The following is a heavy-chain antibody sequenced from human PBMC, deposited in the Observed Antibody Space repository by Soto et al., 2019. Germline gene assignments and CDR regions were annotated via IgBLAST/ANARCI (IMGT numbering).Heavy chain of an antibody. D-gene: IGHD2-8*01. V-gene: IGHV1-18*01. CDR3: AKNGQPPYYYYGLDV. J-gene: IGHJ6*02. CDR1: GYTYTRYG. CDR2: ISGYNGDT. Sequence: QGHLVQYGAEVKKPGTSVKVSCKASGYTYTRYGISWVRQARGQGLEWMGWISGYNGDTNYAQNLQGRVTMTIDTSTRTAYMELRSLTSDDTAVYYCAKNGQPPYYYYGLDVWGQGTTVTVSS.